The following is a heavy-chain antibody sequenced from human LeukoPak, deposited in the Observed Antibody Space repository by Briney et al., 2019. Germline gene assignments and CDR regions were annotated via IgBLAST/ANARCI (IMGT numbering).Heavy chain of an antibody. D-gene: IGHD2-2*01. CDR1: GFTFSGYP. Sequence: GKSLRLSCAASGFTFSGYPIHWVRQAPGKGLEWVAVISYDGSNKYYADSVKGRFTISRDNSKNTLYLQMNSLRAEDTAVYYCARDEGYCSRTSCYGPSKGMDVWGQGTAVIVSS. V-gene: IGHV3-30-3*01. J-gene: IGHJ6*02. CDR3: ARDEGYCSRTSCYGPSKGMDV. CDR2: ISYDGSNK.